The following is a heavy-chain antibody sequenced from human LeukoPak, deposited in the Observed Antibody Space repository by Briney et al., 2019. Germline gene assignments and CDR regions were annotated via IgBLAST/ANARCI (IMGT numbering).Heavy chain of an antibody. CDR2: ISSSSSYI. V-gene: IGHV3-21*01. CDR3: ARDPPAPFVYGGTYPPDAFDI. Sequence: NPGGSLRLSCAASGFTFSSYSMNWVRQAPGKGLEWVSSISSSSSYIYYADSVKGRFTISRDNAKNSLYLQMNSLRAEDTAVYYCARDPPAPFVYGGTYPPDAFDIWGQGAMVTVSS. CDR1: GFTFSSYS. D-gene: IGHD1-26*01. J-gene: IGHJ3*02.